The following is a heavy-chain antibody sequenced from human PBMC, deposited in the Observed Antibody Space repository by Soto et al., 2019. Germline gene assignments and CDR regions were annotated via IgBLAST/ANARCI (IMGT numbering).Heavy chain of an antibody. CDR2: IYPGDSDT. Sequence: PGESLKISCKGSGYSFTSYWIGWVRQMPGKGLEWMGIIYPGDSDTRYSPSFQGQVTISADKSISTAYLQWSSLKASDTAMYYCARHGITMVRGVTPPYYYYGMDVWGQGTTVTVSS. CDR3: ARHGITMVRGVTPPYYYYGMDV. D-gene: IGHD3-10*01. CDR1: GYSFTSYW. J-gene: IGHJ6*02. V-gene: IGHV5-51*01.